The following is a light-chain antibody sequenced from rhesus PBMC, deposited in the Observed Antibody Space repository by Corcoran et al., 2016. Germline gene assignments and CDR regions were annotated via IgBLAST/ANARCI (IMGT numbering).Light chain of an antibody. CDR1: QGSSKY. V-gene: IGKV1-25*01. J-gene: IGKJ4*01. CDR2: DAS. CDR3: QQHNSYPHT. Sequence: DIQMTQSPSSLSASVGYTVTITCQDRQGSSKYLAWYQQKPGKAPKLLIYDASTLQSGVPSRFSGGEFWAKFTLTISSLHPEVFATYYCQQHNSYPHTFGGGTKVERK.